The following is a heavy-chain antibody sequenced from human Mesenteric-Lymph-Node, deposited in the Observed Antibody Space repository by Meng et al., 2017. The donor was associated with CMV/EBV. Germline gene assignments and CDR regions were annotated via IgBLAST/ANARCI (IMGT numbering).Heavy chain of an antibody. CDR1: GGSFSGYY. Sequence: SETLSLTCAVYGGSFSGYYWSWIRQPPGKGLEWIGEINHSGSTNYNPSLKSRVTISVDTSKNQFSLKLSSVTAADTAVYYCARGGGGYCSSTSCSHLSEAPTSNDFDIWGQGTMVTVSS. V-gene: IGHV4-34*01. CDR2: INHSGST. J-gene: IGHJ3*02. D-gene: IGHD2-2*01. CDR3: ARGGGGYCSSTSCSHLSEAPTSNDFDI.